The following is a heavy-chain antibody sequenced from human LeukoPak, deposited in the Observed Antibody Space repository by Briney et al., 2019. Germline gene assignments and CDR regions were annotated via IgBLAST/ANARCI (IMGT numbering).Heavy chain of an antibody. V-gene: IGHV5-51*01. CDR1: GYSFATYW. Sequence: GESLKISCKVSGYSFATYWIGWVRQMPGKGLEWMGIIYPDDSDTRYSPSFQGQVTISADKSISTAYLQWSSLKASDTAMYYCARPFFDYTPDYWGQGTLVTVSS. D-gene: IGHD3/OR15-3a*01. J-gene: IGHJ4*02. CDR3: ARPFFDYTPDY. CDR2: IYPDDSDT.